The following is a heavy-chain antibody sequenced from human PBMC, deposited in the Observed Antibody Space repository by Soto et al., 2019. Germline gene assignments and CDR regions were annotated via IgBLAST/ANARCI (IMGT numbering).Heavy chain of an antibody. J-gene: IGHJ6*03. CDR2: ISYDGSNK. Sequence: QVQLVESGGGVVQPGRSLRLSCAASGFTFSSYGMHWVRQAPGKGLEWVAVISYDGSNKYYADSVKGRFTISRDNSKNTMYLQMNSMIADDTAVYYCAKEASITSYYYYYMDVWGKGTTVTVSS. V-gene: IGHV3-30*18. CDR3: AKEASITSYYYYYMDV. CDR1: GFTFSSYG.